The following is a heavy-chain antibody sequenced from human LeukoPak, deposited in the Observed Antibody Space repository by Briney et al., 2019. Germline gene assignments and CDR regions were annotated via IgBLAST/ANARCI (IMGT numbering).Heavy chain of an antibody. CDR1: GYTFTSYY. D-gene: IGHD3-22*01. J-gene: IGHJ3*02. CDR2: INPSGGST. Sequence: ASVKVSCKASGYTFTSYYMHWVRQAPGQGLEWMGIINPSGGSTSYAQKFQGRVTMTRDTSTSTVYMELSSLRSEDTAVYYCARDAERITMIVVVIGAFDIWGQGTMVTVSS. CDR3: ARDAERITMIVVVIGAFDI. V-gene: IGHV1-46*01.